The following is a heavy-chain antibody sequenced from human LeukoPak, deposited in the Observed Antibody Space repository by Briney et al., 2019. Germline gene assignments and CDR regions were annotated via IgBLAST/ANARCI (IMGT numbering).Heavy chain of an antibody. CDR2: LSHSGDT. Sequence: PSETLSLTCAVYGGSFSGYYWSWIRRPPGKGLEWIGELSHSGDTHYNPSLKSRVTISLDTSKNQFSLNLTSVTAADTAVYYCARVYDSSGYPYYFDYWGQGTLVTVSS. D-gene: IGHD3-22*01. V-gene: IGHV4-34*01. J-gene: IGHJ4*02. CDR3: ARVYDSSGYPYYFDY. CDR1: GGSFSGYY.